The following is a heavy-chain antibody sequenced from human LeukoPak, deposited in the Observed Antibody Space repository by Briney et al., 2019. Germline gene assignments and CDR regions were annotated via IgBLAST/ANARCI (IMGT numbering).Heavy chain of an antibody. J-gene: IGHJ4*02. D-gene: IGHD1-14*01. CDR3: ARGANHYFDY. Sequence: GGSLRLSCAASGFIFSSYAMSWVRQAPGRGLEWVAGISGSGGSPNYAASVKGRSIISRDNSKSTLYLQMNSLRAEDTAVYYGARGANHYFDYWGQGTLVTVSS. V-gene: IGHV3-23*01. CDR1: GFIFSSYA. CDR2: ISGSGGSP.